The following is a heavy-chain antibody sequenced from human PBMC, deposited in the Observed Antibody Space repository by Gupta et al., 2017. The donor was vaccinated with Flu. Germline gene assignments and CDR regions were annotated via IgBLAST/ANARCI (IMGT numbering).Heavy chain of an antibody. D-gene: IGHD3-10*01. Sequence: GGTNYAQKFQGRVTMTRDTSISTAYMELSRLRSDDTAVYYCASLLRTTRGPNYFDYWGQGTLVTVSS. CDR3: ASLLRTTRGPNYFDY. CDR2: GGT. J-gene: IGHJ4*02. V-gene: IGHV1-2*02.